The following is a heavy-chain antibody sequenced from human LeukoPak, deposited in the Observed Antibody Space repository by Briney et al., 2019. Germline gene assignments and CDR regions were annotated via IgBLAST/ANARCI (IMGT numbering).Heavy chain of an antibody. J-gene: IGHJ3*02. Sequence: ETLSLTCTVSGYSISSGYYWGWIRQPPGKGLEWIGSIYYSGSTYYNPSLKSRVTISVDTSKNQFSLKLSSVTAADTAVYYCARDTRIGRAFDIWGQGTMVTVSS. V-gene: IGHV4-38-2*02. CDR2: IYYSGST. D-gene: IGHD1-26*01. CDR3: ARDTRIGRAFDI. CDR1: GYSISSGYY.